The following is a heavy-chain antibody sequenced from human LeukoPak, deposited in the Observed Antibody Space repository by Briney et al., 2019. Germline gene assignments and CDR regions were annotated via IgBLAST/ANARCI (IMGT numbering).Heavy chain of an antibody. Sequence: SVKVSCKASGGAFSSYAISWVRQAPGQGLEWMGGIIPIFGTANYAQKFQGRVTITTDESTSTAYMELSSLRSEDTAVYYCAMLYCSSTSRCFKESDAFDIWGQGTMVTVSS. CDR2: IIPIFGTA. CDR1: GGAFSSYA. J-gene: IGHJ3*02. D-gene: IGHD2-2*01. CDR3: AMLYCSSTSRCFKESDAFDI. V-gene: IGHV1-69*05.